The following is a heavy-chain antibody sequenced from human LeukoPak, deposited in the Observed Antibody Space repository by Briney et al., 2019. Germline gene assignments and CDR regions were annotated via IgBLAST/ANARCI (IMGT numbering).Heavy chain of an antibody. Sequence: ASVKVSCKASGYTFTSYGISWVRQAPGQGLEWMGRIIPILGIANYAQKFQGRVTITADKSMSTAYMELSSLRSEDTAVYYCARDLPYCSGGSCYMDIWGQGTMVTVSS. V-gene: IGHV1-69*04. CDR3: ARDLPYCSGGSCYMDI. CDR1: GYTFTSYG. J-gene: IGHJ3*02. CDR2: IIPILGIA. D-gene: IGHD2-15*01.